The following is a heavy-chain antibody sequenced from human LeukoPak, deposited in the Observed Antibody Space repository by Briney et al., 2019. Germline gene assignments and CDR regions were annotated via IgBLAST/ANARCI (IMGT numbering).Heavy chain of an antibody. Sequence: SETLSLTCAVYGGSFSGYYWSWIRQPPGKGLEWIGEINHSGSTNYNPSLKSRVTISVDTSKNQFSLKLSSVTAADTAVYYCATLSWDYYDSSGYYFYYFDYWGQGTLVTVSS. V-gene: IGHV4-34*01. J-gene: IGHJ4*02. CDR3: ATLSWDYYDSSGYYFYYFDY. D-gene: IGHD3-22*01. CDR1: GGSFSGYY. CDR2: INHSGST.